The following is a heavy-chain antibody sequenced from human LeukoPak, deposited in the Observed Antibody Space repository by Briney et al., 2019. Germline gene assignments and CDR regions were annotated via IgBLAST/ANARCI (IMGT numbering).Heavy chain of an antibody. Sequence: GGSLRLSCAASGFTFNRSWLNWVRQAPGRGLEWVANMDPSGSQKRYVDSVKARFTISKDNPGTSLYLEMNSLRTEDTAIYYFAIWASGNYWGQGTLVTVSS. CDR1: GFTFNRSW. D-gene: IGHD3-10*01. J-gene: IGHJ4*02. CDR2: MDPSGSQK. CDR3: AIWASGNY. V-gene: IGHV3-7*01.